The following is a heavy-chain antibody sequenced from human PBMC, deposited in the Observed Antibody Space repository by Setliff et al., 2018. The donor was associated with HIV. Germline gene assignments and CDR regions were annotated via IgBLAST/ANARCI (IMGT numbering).Heavy chain of an antibody. Sequence: SETLSLTCAVYGGSFSGYYWSWIRQPPGKGLEWIAEINHSGSTNYNPSLKNRVTISVDTSKNQFSLKLTSVTAADTAVYYCARGHFHDSNGYYLRAFDIWGQGTMVTVSS. CDR2: INHSGST. V-gene: IGHV4-34*01. CDR1: GGSFSGYY. J-gene: IGHJ3*02. CDR3: ARGHFHDSNGYYLRAFDI. D-gene: IGHD3-22*01.